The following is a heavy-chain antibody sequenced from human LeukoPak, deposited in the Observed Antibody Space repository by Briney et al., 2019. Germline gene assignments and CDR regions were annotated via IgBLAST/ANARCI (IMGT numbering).Heavy chain of an antibody. V-gene: IGHV4-39*01. J-gene: IGHJ6*02. CDR1: GGSIRTDASY. Sequence: PSETLSLTCTVSGGSIRTDASYWSWIRQPPGKGLEWIGSVYHSGETYYKSSLKSRVTISVDTSKNQFSLEVKSATAADTAVFYCARLFSRGWEYYSGLDVWGQGTTITVS. CDR2: VYHSGET. CDR3: ARLFSRGWEYYSGLDV. D-gene: IGHD6-19*01.